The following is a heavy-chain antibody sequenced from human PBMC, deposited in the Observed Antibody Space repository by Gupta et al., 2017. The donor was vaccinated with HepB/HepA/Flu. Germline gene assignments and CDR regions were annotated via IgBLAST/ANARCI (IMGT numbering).Heavy chain of an antibody. CDR1: GFSLDKYW. CDR2: IRRDGSQR. Sequence: EVQLVESGGALVQPGGSLRLSCAASGFSLDKYWMTWVRQAPGKGPEWVANIRRDGSQRAYVDSVKGRFTISRDNVKNSMYLQMDSLRVEDTAVYYCARDANYYDSRDYYYEVFDIWGQGTMVTVSS. D-gene: IGHD3-22*01. CDR3: ARDANYYDSRDYYYEVFDI. J-gene: IGHJ3*02. V-gene: IGHV3-7*01.